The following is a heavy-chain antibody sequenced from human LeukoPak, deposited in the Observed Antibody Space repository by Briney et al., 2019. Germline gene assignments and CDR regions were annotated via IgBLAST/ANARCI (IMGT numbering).Heavy chain of an antibody. CDR3: ARRPNAGFYVIAY. CDR1: GFTFSDYS. Sequence: GGSLRLSCVAYGFTFSDYSMNWVRQAPGKGLEWVSYITSSSSTIHYADSVKGRFTISRDNAKNSLYLQMNSLRDEDTAVYNCARRPNAGFYVIAYWGQGTLVTVSS. J-gene: IGHJ4*02. V-gene: IGHV3-48*02. CDR2: ITSSSSTI. D-gene: IGHD2/OR15-2a*01.